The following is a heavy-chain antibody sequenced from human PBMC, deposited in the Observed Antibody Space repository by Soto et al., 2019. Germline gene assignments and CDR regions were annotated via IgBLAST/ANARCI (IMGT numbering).Heavy chain of an antibody. V-gene: IGHV1-18*01. D-gene: IGHD5-18*01. J-gene: IGHJ4*02. CDR2: ISAYSGST. CDR1: WYTFNKYG. Sequence: GAPGKVSCKASWYTFNKYGIRWGRQAPGQGLEWMGWISAYSGSTNYAQKLQGRVTMTRDTSTSTVYMELSSLRSEDTAVYYCARVQDYTAMANFDYWGQGTLVTVSS. CDR3: ARVQDYTAMANFDY.